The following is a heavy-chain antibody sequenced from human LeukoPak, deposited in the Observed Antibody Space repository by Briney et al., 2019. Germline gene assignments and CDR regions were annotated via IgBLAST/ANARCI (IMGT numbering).Heavy chain of an antibody. Sequence: GGSLRLSCAASGFTVSSNYMSWVRQAPGKGLEWFSVIYSGGSAYYADSVKGRFTISRDNSKNTLYLQMNSLRAEDTAVYYCATSLVVPAAIFLGMDVWGQGTTVTVSS. CDR1: GFTVSSNY. D-gene: IGHD2-2*01. CDR2: IYSGGSA. J-gene: IGHJ6*02. CDR3: ATSLVVPAAIFLGMDV. V-gene: IGHV3-53*01.